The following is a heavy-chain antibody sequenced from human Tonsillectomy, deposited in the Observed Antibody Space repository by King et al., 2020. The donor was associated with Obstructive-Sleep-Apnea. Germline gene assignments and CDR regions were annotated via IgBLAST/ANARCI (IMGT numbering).Heavy chain of an antibody. V-gene: IGHV3-15*01. CDR1: GFTFSNAW. D-gene: IGHD3-22*01. CDR2: IKSKTDGGTP. Sequence: DVQLVESGGGLVKPGGSLRLSCAASGFTFSNAWMIWVRQAPGKGLEWVGRIKSKTDGGTPDYAAPVKGRFTISRDDSKNTLFLQMNSLKTEDTAVYYCTKSEYYSDSSGYSDYWGQGTLVTVSS. J-gene: IGHJ4*02. CDR3: TKSEYYSDSSGYSDY.